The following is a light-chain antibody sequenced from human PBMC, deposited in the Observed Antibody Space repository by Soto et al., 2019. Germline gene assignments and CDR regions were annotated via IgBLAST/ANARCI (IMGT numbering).Light chain of an antibody. CDR2: AAS. Sequence: EIVLMQSPGTLALSPGERATLSCRASQTLKRTYIAWYQQKPGQAPRVLIYAASKRAAGTPDRFSGSGSGTDFSLTSSRLEPEDFAVYYCQQYGTSPRTFGQGTKVDIK. CDR1: QTLKRTY. CDR3: QQYGTSPRT. J-gene: IGKJ1*01. V-gene: IGKV3-20*01.